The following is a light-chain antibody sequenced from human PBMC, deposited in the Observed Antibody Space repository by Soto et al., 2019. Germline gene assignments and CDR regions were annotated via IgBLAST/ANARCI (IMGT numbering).Light chain of an antibody. J-gene: IGKJ1*01. CDR2: GAS. Sequence: ETVLTQSPGTLSLSPGERATLSCRASQSVSSNYLAWYQQNPGQAPRLLIYGASTRATGIPDRFSGSGSVTDFTLTISRLEPEDFAVYYCQQFGRSPPSWTFGQGTKVEIK. CDR3: QQFGRSPPSWT. V-gene: IGKV3-20*01. CDR1: QSVSSNY.